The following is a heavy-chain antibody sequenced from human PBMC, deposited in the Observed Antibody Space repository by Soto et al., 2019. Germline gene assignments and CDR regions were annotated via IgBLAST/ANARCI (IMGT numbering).Heavy chain of an antibody. CDR2: IVVGSGNT. Sequence: SVKVSCKASGFTFTSFAVQWVRQARGQRLEWIGWIVVGSGNTKGAQKFQERVTITRDMSTSTAYMELSSLRSEDTAVYYCAADRGLGSSWYGDYGMDVWGQGTTVTVSS. V-gene: IGHV1-58*01. CDR1: GFTFTSFA. CDR3: AADRGLGSSWYGDYGMDV. J-gene: IGHJ6*02. D-gene: IGHD6-13*01.